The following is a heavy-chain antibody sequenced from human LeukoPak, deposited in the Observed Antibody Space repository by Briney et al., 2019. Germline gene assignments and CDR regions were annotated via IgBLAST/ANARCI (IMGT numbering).Heavy chain of an antibody. V-gene: IGHV3-30-3*01. J-gene: IGHJ4*02. CDR3: ARDPHGANPEEDY. CDR1: GFTFSSYA. D-gene: IGHD4/OR15-4a*01. Sequence: GGSLRLSCAASGFTFSSYAMHWVRQAPGKGLEWVAVISYDGSNKYYADSVKGRFTISRDNSKNTLYLQMNSLRAEDTAVYYCARDPHGANPEEDYWGQGTLVTVSS. CDR2: ISYDGSNK.